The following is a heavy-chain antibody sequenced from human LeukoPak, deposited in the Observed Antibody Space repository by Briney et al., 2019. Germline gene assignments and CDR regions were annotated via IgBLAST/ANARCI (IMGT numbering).Heavy chain of an antibody. CDR1: GFTVSSKD. J-gene: IGHJ4*02. V-gene: IGHV3-53*01. CDR2: IYSGGST. CDR3: ARVVDHDYGDYYLDY. D-gene: IGHD4-17*01. Sequence: PGGSLRLSCAASGFTVSSKDMSWVRQAPGKGLECVSAIYSGGSTKYADSGEGRLTISRDKSKNTLSLQMKSLRAEDTAVYYCARVVDHDYGDYYLDYWGQGTLVTVSS.